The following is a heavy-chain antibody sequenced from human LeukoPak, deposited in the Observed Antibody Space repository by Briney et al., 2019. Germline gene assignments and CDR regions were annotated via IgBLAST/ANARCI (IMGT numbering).Heavy chain of an antibody. Sequence: SQTLSLTCAVSGGSIGSGGYSWSWIRQPPGKGLEWIGYIYHSGSTYYNPSLKSRVTISVDRSKNRFSLKLSSVTAADTAVYYCARSMGWAIRVLDYWGQGTLVTVSS. CDR3: ARSMGWAIRVLDY. J-gene: IGHJ4*02. D-gene: IGHD3-10*01. CDR2: IYHSGST. V-gene: IGHV4-30-2*01. CDR1: GGSIGSGGYS.